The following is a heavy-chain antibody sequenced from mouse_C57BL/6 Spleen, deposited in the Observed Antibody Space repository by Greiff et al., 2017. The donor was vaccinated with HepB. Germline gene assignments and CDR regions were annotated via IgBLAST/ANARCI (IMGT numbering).Heavy chain of an antibody. J-gene: IGHJ4*01. Sequence: EVQLQQSGAELVRPGASVKLSCTASGFNIKDNYMHWVKQRPEQGLEWIGRIDPEDGDTEYAPKFQGKATMTADTSSNTAYLQLSSLTSEDTAVYYCTYGYAYYAMDYWGQGTSVTVSS. CDR1: GFNIKDNY. CDR3: TYGYAYYAMDY. CDR2: IDPEDGDT. V-gene: IGHV14-1*01. D-gene: IGHD2-2*01.